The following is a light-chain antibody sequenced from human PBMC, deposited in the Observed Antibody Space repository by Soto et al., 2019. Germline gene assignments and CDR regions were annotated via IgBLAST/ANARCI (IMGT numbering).Light chain of an antibody. Sequence: DIQMTQFPSSLSASVGDRVTITCGASQSISNYLNWYQQKPGKAPKFLIYAASSLQSGVPSRFSGSGSGTNFTLTISTLQPEDFAPYYCQPANNWRLTFGGGTKVDIK. CDR2: AAS. CDR1: QSISNY. J-gene: IGKJ4*01. V-gene: IGKV1-39*01. CDR3: QPANNWRLT.